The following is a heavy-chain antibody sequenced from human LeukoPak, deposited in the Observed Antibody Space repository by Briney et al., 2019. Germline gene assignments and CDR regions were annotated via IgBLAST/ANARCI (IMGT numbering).Heavy chain of an antibody. J-gene: IGHJ6*03. CDR2: IYPADSDT. CDR1: GYRFTNYW. CDR3: ARHGGPRGYMDV. V-gene: IGHV5-51*01. Sequence: GESLKMSCKASGYRFTNYWIGWVRQMPGKGLKRMGIIYPADSDTRYSPSFQGQVTISADKSISTAYLQWSSLKASDTAMYYCARHGGPRGYMDVWGKGTTVTVSS. D-gene: IGHD2-15*01.